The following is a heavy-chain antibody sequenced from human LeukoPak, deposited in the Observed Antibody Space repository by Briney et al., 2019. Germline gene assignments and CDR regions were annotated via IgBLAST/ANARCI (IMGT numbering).Heavy chain of an antibody. V-gene: IGHV3-23*01. CDR1: GFTFSSYG. Sequence: PGGSLRLSCAASGFTFSSYGMNWVRQAPGKGLEWVSGISGSGDSTYYADSVKGRFTISRDNPKNTMYLQMNSLRAEDTAAYYCVKVSRTGTTLRAPYDYWGQGTLVSVSS. CDR2: ISGSGDST. J-gene: IGHJ4*02. CDR3: VKVSRTGTTLRAPYDY. D-gene: IGHD1-7*01.